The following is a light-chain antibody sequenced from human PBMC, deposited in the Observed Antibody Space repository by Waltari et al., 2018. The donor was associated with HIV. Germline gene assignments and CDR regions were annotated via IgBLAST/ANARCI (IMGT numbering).Light chain of an antibody. CDR1: NLRTYY. CDR3: KTRDRSGNLYV. Sequence: SSEVTQVPAVSVALGPTVKITCQGDNLRTYYASRYQQRPGQAPVLVSYGKNKRPSEIPDRFSSSASRNTASLTITGAQAEDEADYYCKTRDRSGNLYVFGTGTTVTVL. CDR2: GKN. J-gene: IGLJ1*01. V-gene: IGLV3-19*01.